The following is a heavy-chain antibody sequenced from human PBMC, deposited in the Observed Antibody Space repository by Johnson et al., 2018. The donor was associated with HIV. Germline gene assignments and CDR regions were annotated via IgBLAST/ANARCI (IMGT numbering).Heavy chain of an antibody. Sequence: VQLVESGGNLVQPGGSLRLSCAVSGFTFSSNWMSWVRQAPGKGLEWVSVIYSGGSTYYADSVKGRFTISRDNSKNTLYLQMNSLRAEDTAVYYCARGTGTDDAFDIWGQGTMVTVSS. CDR3: ARGTGTDDAFDI. CDR1: GFTFSSNW. V-gene: IGHV3-66*01. D-gene: IGHD1-1*01. J-gene: IGHJ3*02. CDR2: IYSGGST.